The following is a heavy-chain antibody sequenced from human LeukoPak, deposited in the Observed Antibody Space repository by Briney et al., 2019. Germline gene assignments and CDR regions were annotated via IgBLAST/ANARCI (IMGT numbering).Heavy chain of an antibody. CDR1: GFTFSRYG. J-gene: IGHJ4*02. CDR3: ARPLVGDALDY. V-gene: IGHV3-33*01. CDR2: IWYDGSNE. Sequence: GGSLSLSCAASGFTFSRYGMHWVRQAPGKGLEWVAVIWYDGSNEYYADSVKGRFTIFRDNSKNTLHLQMNSLRAEDTAVYYCARPLVGDALDYWGQGTLVTVSS. D-gene: IGHD1-26*01.